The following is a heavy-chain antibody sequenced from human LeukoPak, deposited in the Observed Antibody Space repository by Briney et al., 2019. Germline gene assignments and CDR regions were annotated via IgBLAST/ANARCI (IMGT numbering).Heavy chain of an antibody. J-gene: IGHJ4*02. CDR1: GITLSNYG. D-gene: IGHD3-22*01. V-gene: IGHV3-23*01. CDR3: AKRGVVIRVILVGFHKEANYFDS. Sequence: PGGSLRLSCAVSGITLSNYGMSWVRQAPGKGLEWVAGISDSGGRTNYADSVKGRFTISTDNPKNTLYLQMNSLRVEDTAVYFCAKRGVVIRVILVGFHKEANYFDSWGQGALVTVSS. CDR2: ISDSGGRT.